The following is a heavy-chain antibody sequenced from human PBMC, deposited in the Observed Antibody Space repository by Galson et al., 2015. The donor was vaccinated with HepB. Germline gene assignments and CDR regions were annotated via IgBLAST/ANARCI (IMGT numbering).Heavy chain of an antibody. CDR3: AREVFGKQLVWEHYYYYYMDV. CDR2: TYYRSKWYN. Sequence: CAISGDSVSSNSAAWNWIRQSPSRGLEWLGRTYYRSKWYNDYAVSVKSRITINPDTSKNQFSLQLNSVTPEDTAVYYCAREVFGKQLVWEHYYYYYMDVWGKGTTVTVSS. J-gene: IGHJ6*03. D-gene: IGHD6-6*01. CDR1: GDSVSSNSAA. V-gene: IGHV6-1*01.